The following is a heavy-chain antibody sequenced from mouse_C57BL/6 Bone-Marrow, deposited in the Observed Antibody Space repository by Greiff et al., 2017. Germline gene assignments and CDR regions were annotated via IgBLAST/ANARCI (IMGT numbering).Heavy chain of an antibody. CDR3: ARGVLGAWFAY. Sequence: VQLLQSGAELVRPGASVKMSCTASGYNFTDYTMHWVKQRPGQGLEWIGYINPSSGYTKYAQKFKDKDTLTADTSSSTAYMQLSSLTSEDSAVYYCARGVLGAWFAYWGQGTLVTVSA. J-gene: IGHJ3*01. D-gene: IGHD3-3*01. V-gene: IGHV1-4*01. CDR2: INPSSGYT. CDR1: GYNFTDYT.